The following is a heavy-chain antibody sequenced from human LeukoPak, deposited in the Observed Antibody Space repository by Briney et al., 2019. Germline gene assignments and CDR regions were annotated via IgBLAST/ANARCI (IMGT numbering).Heavy chain of an antibody. Sequence: GGSLRLSCAASGFTFSYYGMHWVRQPPGKGLEWVAFIRYDGSDKYYADSVKGRFTISRDSFKNTLYLQMNSLRPEDTAVYYCAKEGDYYGSGSYRDGFDIWGQGTRATVSS. D-gene: IGHD3-10*01. V-gene: IGHV3-30*02. CDR1: GFTFSYYG. CDR3: AKEGDYYGSGSYRDGFDI. J-gene: IGHJ3*02. CDR2: IRYDGSDK.